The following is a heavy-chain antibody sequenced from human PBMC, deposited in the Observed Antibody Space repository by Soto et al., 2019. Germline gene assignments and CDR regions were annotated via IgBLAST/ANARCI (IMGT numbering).Heavy chain of an antibody. V-gene: IGHV3-23*01. D-gene: IGHD2-2*01. J-gene: IGHJ6*03. CDR3: AKGGGGAIGYCSSTSCYENYYYYMDV. CDR1: GFTFSSYA. Sequence: GGSLRLSCAASGFTFSSYAMSWVRQAPGKGLEWVSAISGSGGSTYYADSVKGRFTISRDNSKNTLYLQMNSLRAEDTAVYYCAKGGGGAIGYCSSTSCYENYYYYMDVWGKGTTVTVSS. CDR2: ISGSGGST.